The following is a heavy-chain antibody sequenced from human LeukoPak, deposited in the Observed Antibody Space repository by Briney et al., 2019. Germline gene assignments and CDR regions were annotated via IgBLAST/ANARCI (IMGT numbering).Heavy chain of an antibody. CDR2: ISAYNGNT. CDR1: GYTFTSYG. V-gene: IGHV1-18*01. D-gene: IGHD3-10*01. J-gene: IGHJ4*02. Sequence: GASVEVSCKASGYTFTSYGISWVRQAPGQGLEWMGWISAYNGNTNYAQKLQGRVTMTTDTSTSTAYMELRSLRSDDTAVYYCARDVLLWFGELWFSQLEYYFDYWGQGTLVTVSS. CDR3: ARDVLLWFGELWFSQLEYYFDY.